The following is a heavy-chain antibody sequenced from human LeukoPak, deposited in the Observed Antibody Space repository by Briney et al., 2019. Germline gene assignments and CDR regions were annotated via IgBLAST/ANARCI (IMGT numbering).Heavy chain of an antibody. V-gene: IGHV1-69*13. Sequence: SVKVSCKASGGTFSSYAISWVRQAPGQGLEWMGGIIPIFGTANYAQKFQGRVTITADESTSTAYMELSSLRSEYTAVYYCALRGYCSSTSCFMAGMDVWGQGTTVTVSS. J-gene: IGHJ6*02. CDR2: IIPIFGTA. CDR3: ALRGYCSSTSCFMAGMDV. CDR1: GGTFSSYA. D-gene: IGHD2-2*01.